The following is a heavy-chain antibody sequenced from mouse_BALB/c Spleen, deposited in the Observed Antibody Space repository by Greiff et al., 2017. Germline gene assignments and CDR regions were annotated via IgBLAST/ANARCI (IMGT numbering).Heavy chain of an antibody. CDR3: ARWGYPYAMDY. V-gene: IGHV1-7*01. CDR2: INPSTGYT. J-gene: IGHJ4*01. D-gene: IGHD2-14*01. Sequence: QVQLKQSGAELAKPGASVKMSCKASGYTFTSYWMHWVKQRPGQGLEWIGYINPSTGYTEYNQKFKDKATLTADKSSSTAYMQLSSLTSEDSAVYYCARWGYPYAMDYWGQGTSVTVSS. CDR1: GYTFTSYW.